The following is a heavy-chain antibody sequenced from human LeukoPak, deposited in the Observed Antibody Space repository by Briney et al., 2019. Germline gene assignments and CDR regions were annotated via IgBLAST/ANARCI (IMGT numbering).Heavy chain of an antibody. J-gene: IGHJ4*02. D-gene: IGHD3-10*01. CDR2: ISYDGSNK. Sequence: GGSLRLSCAASGFTFSSYGMHWVRQAPGKGLEWVAVISYDGSNKYYADSVKGRFTISRDNAKNSLYLQMNSLRAEDTALYYCAKDISGSGSYYLDYWGQGTLVTVSS. V-gene: IGHV3-30*18. CDR1: GFTFSSYG. CDR3: AKDISGSGSYYLDY.